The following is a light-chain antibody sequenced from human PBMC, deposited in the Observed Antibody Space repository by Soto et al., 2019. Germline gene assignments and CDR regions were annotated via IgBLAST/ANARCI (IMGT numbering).Light chain of an antibody. CDR1: SSDVGGYNY. J-gene: IGLJ1*01. Sequence: QSALTQPASVSGSPGQSITMSCTGTSSDVGGYNYVSWYQQHPGKAPKLMIYDVSNRPSGVSNRFSGSKSGNTASLTISGLQAEDDAAYYCSSYTSSSTPFLFGTGTKVTVL. CDR3: SSYTSSSTPFL. CDR2: DVS. V-gene: IGLV2-14*01.